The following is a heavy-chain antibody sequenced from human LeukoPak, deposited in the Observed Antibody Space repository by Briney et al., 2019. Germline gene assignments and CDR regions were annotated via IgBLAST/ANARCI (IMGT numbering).Heavy chain of an antibody. V-gene: IGHV3-15*01. D-gene: IGHD4/OR15-4a*01. CDR2: LKSKSDGGTT. J-gene: IGHJ4*01. Sequence: RGSPRDFRTAFGFTFSDAWDSWVRQAPGKGLEWVGRLKSKSDGGTTDYAAPVKGRFPISRDDSKTTLYLQINSLKTEDTAVYYCTAEYLVLTTSDYGGDGDPVSVSS. CDR1: GFTFSDAW. CDR3: TAEYLVLTTSDY.